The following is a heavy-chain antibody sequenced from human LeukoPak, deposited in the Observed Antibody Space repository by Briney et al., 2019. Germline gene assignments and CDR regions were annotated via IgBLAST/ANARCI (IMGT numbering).Heavy chain of an antibody. CDR3: ATLPHTEFHY. V-gene: IGHV5-51*01. CDR1: GYSFTSNW. Sequence: GESLKISCKGSGYSFTSNWIGWVRQMPGKGLEWMGIIYPGDSETTYSPSFQGQVTISADKSISTSYLQWSSLKASDTAMYYCATLPHTEFHYWGQGTLVTVSS. CDR2: IYPGDSET. J-gene: IGHJ4*02. D-gene: IGHD2-8*02.